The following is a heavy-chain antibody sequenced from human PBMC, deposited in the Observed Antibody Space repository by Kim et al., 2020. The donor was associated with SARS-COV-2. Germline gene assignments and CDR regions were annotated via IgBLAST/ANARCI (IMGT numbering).Heavy chain of an antibody. J-gene: IGHJ4*02. CDR3: ATSLSSGSPFDY. Sequence: NYTPSLKSRVTISVDTAKDQFSLKLSSVTAADTAVYYCATSLSSGSPFDYWGQGTLVTVSS. D-gene: IGHD3-22*01. V-gene: IGHV4-59*01.